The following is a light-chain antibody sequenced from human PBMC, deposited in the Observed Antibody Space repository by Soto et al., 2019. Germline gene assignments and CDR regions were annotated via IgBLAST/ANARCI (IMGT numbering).Light chain of an antibody. Sequence: DIQMTQSPSSLSASLGDRVTITCRASQSISNFLNWVQHKPGNAPKVLISAASTLQSGVPPRFSGSESGTEFTLTISGLQPDDFATYYCQQYNSYLYTFGQGTKVDIK. CDR2: AAS. CDR3: QQYNSYLYT. CDR1: QSISNF. V-gene: IGKV1-16*01. J-gene: IGKJ2*01.